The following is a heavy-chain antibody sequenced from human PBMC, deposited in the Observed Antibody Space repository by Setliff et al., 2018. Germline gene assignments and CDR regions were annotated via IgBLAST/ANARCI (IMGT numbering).Heavy chain of an antibody. CDR2: IFYSGRT. CDR3: ARLPNYVWGSPVDY. D-gene: IGHD3-16*01. CDR1: GASITNINYY. V-gene: IGHV4-39*01. J-gene: IGHJ4*02. Sequence: SETLSLTCTVSGASITNINYYWGLIRQPPGKGLEWIGGIFYSGRTFYNPSLKSRVTISVDTSKNQFSLTLSSVTAADTAVYYCARLPNYVWGSPVDYWGQGTLVTVSS.